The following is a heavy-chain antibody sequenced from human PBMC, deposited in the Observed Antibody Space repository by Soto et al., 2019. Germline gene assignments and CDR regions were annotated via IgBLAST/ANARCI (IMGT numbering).Heavy chain of an antibody. CDR2: IIPILGIA. CDR3: AELGESYYFDY. D-gene: IGHD7-27*01. Sequence: ASVKVSCKASGGTFSSYTISWVRQAPGQGLEWMGRIIPILGIANYAQKFQGRVTITADKSTSTAYMELSSLRSEDTAVYYCAELGESYYFDYWXQGTPVTVSS. CDR1: GGTFSSYT. V-gene: IGHV1-69*02. J-gene: IGHJ4*02.